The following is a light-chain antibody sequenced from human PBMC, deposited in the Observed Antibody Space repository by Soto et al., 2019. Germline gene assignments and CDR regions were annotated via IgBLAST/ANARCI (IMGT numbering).Light chain of an antibody. V-gene: IGLV1-36*01. CDR1: SSNIGNNA. CDR2: YDD. Sequence: SVLTQPPSVSEAPRQRVTISCSGSSSNIGNNAVNWYQRLPGKAPKLLIYYDDLLPSGVSDRFSGSKSGTSASLAISGLQSEDEADYYCAAWDDSLNAVVFGGGTKLTVL. CDR3: AAWDDSLNAVV. J-gene: IGLJ2*01.